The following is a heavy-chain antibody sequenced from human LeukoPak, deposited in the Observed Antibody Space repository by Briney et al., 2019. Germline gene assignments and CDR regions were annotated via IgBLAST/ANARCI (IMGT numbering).Heavy chain of an antibody. V-gene: IGHV1-2*02. CDR3: ASLKASIVGATTGFGAFDI. J-gene: IGHJ3*02. CDR2: INPNSGGT. Sequence: ASVKVSCKASGYTFTGYYMHWVRQAPGQGLEWMGWINPNSGGTNYAQKFQGRVTMTRDTSISTAYMELSRLRSDDTAVYYCASLKASIVGATTGFGAFDIWGQGTMVTVSS. CDR1: GYTFTGYY. D-gene: IGHD1-26*01.